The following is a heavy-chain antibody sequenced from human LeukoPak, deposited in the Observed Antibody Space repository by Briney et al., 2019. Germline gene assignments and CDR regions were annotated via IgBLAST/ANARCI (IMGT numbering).Heavy chain of an antibody. D-gene: IGHD1-26*01. Sequence: SETLSLTCTVSGGSISSDYWSWIRQPPGKGLEWIGYIYYSGSTNYNPSLKSRVTISVDTSKNQFSLKLSSVTAADTAVYYCAREIVGATSWAFDIWSQGTMVTVSS. CDR2: IYYSGST. V-gene: IGHV4-59*01. J-gene: IGHJ3*02. CDR1: GGSISSDY. CDR3: AREIVGATSWAFDI.